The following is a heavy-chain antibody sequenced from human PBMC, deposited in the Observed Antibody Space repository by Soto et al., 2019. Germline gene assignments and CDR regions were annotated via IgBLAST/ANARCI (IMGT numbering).Heavy chain of an antibody. CDR3: ARRIAAAGTGWFDP. CDR1: GGSISSGGYS. Sequence: SSETLSLTCAVSGGSISSGGYSWSWIRQPPGKGLEWIGYIYHSGSTYYNPSLKSRVTISVDRSKNQFSLKLSSVTAADTAVYYCARRIAAAGTGWFDPWGQGTLVTVSS. D-gene: IGHD6-13*01. CDR2: IYHSGST. J-gene: IGHJ5*02. V-gene: IGHV4-30-2*01.